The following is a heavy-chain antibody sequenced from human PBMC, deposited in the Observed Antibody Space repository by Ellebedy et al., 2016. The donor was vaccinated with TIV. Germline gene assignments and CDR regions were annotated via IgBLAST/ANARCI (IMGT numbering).Heavy chain of an antibody. J-gene: IGHJ6*03. CDR3: ARDRGRWLYGSPEYYMDV. Sequence: GGSLRLSXAASGFTFSSYGMHWVRQAPGKGLEWVAVIWYDGSNKYYADSVKGRFTISRDNSKNTLYLQMNSLRAEDTAVYYCARDRGRWLYGSPEYYMDVWGKGTTVTVSS. V-gene: IGHV3-33*01. CDR2: IWYDGSNK. D-gene: IGHD5-24*01. CDR1: GFTFSSYG.